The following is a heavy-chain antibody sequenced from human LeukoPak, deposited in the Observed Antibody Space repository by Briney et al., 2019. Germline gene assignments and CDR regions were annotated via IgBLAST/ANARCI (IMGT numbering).Heavy chain of an antibody. CDR2: INPNSGGT. D-gene: IGHD4-17*01. CDR3: ARDGKDGDYADY. V-gene: IGHV1-2*04. Sequence: SVKVSCKASGYTFTSYYMHWVRQAPGQGLEWMGRINPNSGGTNYAQKFQGWITMTRDTSISTAYMELSRLRSDDTAVYYCARDGKDGDYADYWGQGTLVTASS. J-gene: IGHJ4*02. CDR1: GYTFTSYY.